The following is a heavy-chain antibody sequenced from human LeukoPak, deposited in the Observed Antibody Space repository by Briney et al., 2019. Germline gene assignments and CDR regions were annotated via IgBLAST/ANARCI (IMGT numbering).Heavy chain of an antibody. J-gene: IGHJ5*02. V-gene: IGHV1-18*01. D-gene: IGHD5-24*01. CDR2: ISAYNGNT. Sequence: GASVKVSCKASGYTFTSYGISWVRQAPGQGLEWMGWISAYNGNTNYAQKLQGRVTTTTDTSTSTAYMELRSLRSDDTAVYYCARTVGDGYNTPDWFDPWGQGTLVTVSS. CDR3: ARTVGDGYNTPDWFDP. CDR1: GYTFTSYG.